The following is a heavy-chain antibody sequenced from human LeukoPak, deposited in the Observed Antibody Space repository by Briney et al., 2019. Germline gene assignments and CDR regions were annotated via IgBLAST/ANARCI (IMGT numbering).Heavy chain of an antibody. Sequence: PSETLSLTCTVSGGSISSSSYYWGWIRQPPGKGLEWIGSIYYSGSTYYNPSLKSRVTISVDTSKNQFSLKLSSVTAADTAAYYCARLAITVTTRLFYFDYWGQGTLVTVSS. J-gene: IGHJ4*02. CDR2: IYYSGST. D-gene: IGHD4-17*01. CDR1: GGSISSSSYY. V-gene: IGHV4-39*01. CDR3: ARLAITVTTRLFYFDY.